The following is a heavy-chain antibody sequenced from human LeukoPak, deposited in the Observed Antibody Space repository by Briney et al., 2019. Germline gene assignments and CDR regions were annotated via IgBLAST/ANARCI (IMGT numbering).Heavy chain of an antibody. CDR1: GYTFTSYY. CDR2: INPSGGST. J-gene: IGHJ6*03. V-gene: IGHV1-46*01. CDR3: ARAHFSPHDFWSGYLGISYYYYYMDV. Sequence: GASVKVSCKASGYTFTSYYMHWVRQAPGQGLEWMGIINPSGGSTSYAQKFQGRVTMTRDTSTSTVYMELSSLRSEDTAVYYRARAHFSPHDFWSGYLGISYYYYYMDVWGKGTTVTVSS. D-gene: IGHD3-3*01.